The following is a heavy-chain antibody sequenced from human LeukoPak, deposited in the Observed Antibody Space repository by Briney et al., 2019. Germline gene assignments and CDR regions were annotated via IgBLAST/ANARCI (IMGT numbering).Heavy chain of an antibody. Sequence: GGSLRLSCAASGFTFSSYSMIWVRQAPGKGQEWVSFISNTSNYIYYADSVEGRFTISRDNAKKSLYLQMYSLRPEDTAVYYCARDGYSYAYDYWGPGTLVTVSS. CDR3: ARDGYSYAYDY. D-gene: IGHD5-18*01. J-gene: IGHJ4*02. V-gene: IGHV3-21*01. CDR2: ISNTSNYI. CDR1: GFTFSSYS.